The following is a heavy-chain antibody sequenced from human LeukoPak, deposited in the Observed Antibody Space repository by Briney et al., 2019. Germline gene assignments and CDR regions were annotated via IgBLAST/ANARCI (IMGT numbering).Heavy chain of an antibody. CDR3: AREGSAGDFDY. CDR1: GFTFSSYE. J-gene: IGHJ4*02. D-gene: IGHD1-26*01. V-gene: IGHV3-48*03. CDR2: ISSSGSTI. Sequence: GRSLRLSCAASGFTFSSYEMNWVRQAPGKGLEWVSYISSSGSTIYYADSVKGRFTISRDNAKNSLYLQMNSLRAEDTAVYYCAREGSAGDFDYWGQGTLVTVSS.